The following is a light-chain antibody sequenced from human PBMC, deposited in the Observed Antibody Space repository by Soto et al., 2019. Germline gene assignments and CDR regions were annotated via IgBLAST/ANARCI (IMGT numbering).Light chain of an antibody. CDR2: AAS. CDR3: QKYKSAPPFT. Sequence: DIQMTQSPSSLSASVGDRVTITCRASQGISNYLAWYQQKPGKVPKLLIHAASTLQSGVPSRFSGSGSGTDFTLTNSSLLTEDVATYDCQKYKSAPPFTFGPGTKVDIK. J-gene: IGKJ3*01. V-gene: IGKV1-27*01. CDR1: QGISNY.